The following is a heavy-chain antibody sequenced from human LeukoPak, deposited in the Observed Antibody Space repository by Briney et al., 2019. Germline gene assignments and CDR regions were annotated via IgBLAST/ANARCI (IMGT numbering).Heavy chain of an antibody. Sequence: ASVKVPCKASGYTFTSYGISWVRQAPGQGREWVGWISAYNGNTNYAQKLQGRVTMTTDTSTSTAYMELRSLRSDDTAVYSCARDRSWDGYGLDYWGQGTLVTVSS. CDR1: GYTFTSYG. CDR3: ARDRSWDGYGLDY. D-gene: IGHD5-24*01. V-gene: IGHV1-18*01. J-gene: IGHJ4*02. CDR2: ISAYNGNT.